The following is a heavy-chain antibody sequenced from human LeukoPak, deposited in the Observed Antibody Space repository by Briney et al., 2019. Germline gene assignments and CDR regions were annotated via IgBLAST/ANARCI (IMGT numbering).Heavy chain of an antibody. J-gene: IGHJ4*02. V-gene: IGHV3-33*06. D-gene: IGHD3-22*01. CDR3: AKEGDNTGYRYFDD. CDR1: GFTFSSYG. Sequence: GRSLRLSCAASGFTFSSYGMHWVRQAPGKGLEWVAVIWYDGSNKYYADSVKGRFTISRDNSKNTLYLQMNSLRAEDTAVYYCAKEGDNTGYRYFDDWGQGTLVTVSS. CDR2: IWYDGSNK.